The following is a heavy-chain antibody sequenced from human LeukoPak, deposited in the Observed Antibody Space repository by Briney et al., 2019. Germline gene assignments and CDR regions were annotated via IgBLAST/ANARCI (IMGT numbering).Heavy chain of an antibody. CDR3: AREVATGIVPY. CDR2: ITSSSSYT. Sequence: GGSLRLSCAASGFSFSSYNMNWVRLAPGKGLEWVSSITSSSSYTFYADSVKGRFTISRDNAKNSLYLQMNSLRAEDTAVYYCAREVATGIVPYWGQGTLVTVSS. V-gene: IGHV3-21*01. CDR1: GFSFSSYN. J-gene: IGHJ4*02. D-gene: IGHD1-26*01.